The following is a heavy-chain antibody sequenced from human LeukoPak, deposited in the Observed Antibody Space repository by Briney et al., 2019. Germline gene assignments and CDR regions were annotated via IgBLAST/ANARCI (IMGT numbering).Heavy chain of an antibody. CDR2: IIPIFGTA. Sequence: ASVEVSCKASGGTFSSYAISWVRQAPGQGLEWMGGIIPIFGTANYAQKFQGRVTITADESTSTAYMELSSLRSEDTAVYYCASPYYYDTPKREFDYWGRGTLVTVSS. CDR1: GGTFSSYA. D-gene: IGHD3-22*01. CDR3: ASPYYYDTPKREFDY. V-gene: IGHV1-69*13. J-gene: IGHJ4*02.